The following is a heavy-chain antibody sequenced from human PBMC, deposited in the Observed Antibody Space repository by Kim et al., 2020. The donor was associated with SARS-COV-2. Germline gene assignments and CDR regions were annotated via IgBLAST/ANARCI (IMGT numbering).Heavy chain of an antibody. D-gene: IGHD6-13*01. V-gene: IGHV1-2*06. CDR1: GYSFTGYY. J-gene: IGHJ4*02. CDR3: AREDYTSSWYYFDY. Sequence: ASVKVSCKASGYSFTGYYIHWVRQAPGQGLEWMGRVNPNGGGTNYAQRFQGRVTMTRDTSVNTVYMELSSLISDDTAVYYCAREDYTSSWYYFDYWGQGSLVTLSS. CDR2: VNPNGGGT.